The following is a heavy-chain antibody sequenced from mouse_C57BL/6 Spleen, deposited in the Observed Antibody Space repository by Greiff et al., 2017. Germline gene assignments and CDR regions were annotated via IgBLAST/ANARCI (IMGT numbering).Heavy chain of an antibody. CDR2: IYPGGGYT. CDR1: GYTFTNYW. J-gene: IGHJ3*01. CDR3: ARRRDDYDGAWFAY. V-gene: IGHV1-63*01. D-gene: IGHD2-4*01. Sequence: QVQLQQSGAELVRPGTSVKMSCKASGYTFTNYWIGWAKQRPGHGLEWIGDIYPGGGYTNYNEKFKGKATLTADKSSSTAYMQFSSLTSEDSAIYYCARRRDDYDGAWFAYWGQGTLVTVSA.